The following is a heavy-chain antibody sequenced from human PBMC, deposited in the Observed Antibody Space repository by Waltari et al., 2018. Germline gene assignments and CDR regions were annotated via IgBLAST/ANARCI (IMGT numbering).Heavy chain of an antibody. CDR2: LGSGGSTI. V-gene: IGHV3-48*04. J-gene: IGHJ4*02. CDR3: ASLEGTTVIGGY. CDR1: GFSFSNYD. D-gene: IGHD2-21*01. Sequence: EVQLVESGGGLVQSGGSLRLSCTASGFSFSNYDMNWVRQAPGKGLEWVSYLGSGGSTIYYADSMKGRLTVSRDNAKNSVHLQMNSLRAGDTAMYYCASLEGTTVIGGYWGQGTLVTVSS.